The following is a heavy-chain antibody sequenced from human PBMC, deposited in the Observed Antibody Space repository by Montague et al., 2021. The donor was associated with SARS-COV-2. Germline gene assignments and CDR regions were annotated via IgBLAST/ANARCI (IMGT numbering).Heavy chain of an antibody. CDR1: GFIFDGYG. CDR3: ARLRDSGAYRAPDAY. V-gene: IGHV3-20*04. CDR2: INWNGDTT. Sequence: SLRLSCAASGFIFDGYGMHWVRQAPGKGLEWVSGINWNGDTTRYADSVRGRFTISRDNAKRSLYLQMNSLRADDTAFYYCARLRDSGAYRAPDAYWGQGTLVIVSS. D-gene: IGHD3-22*01. J-gene: IGHJ4*02.